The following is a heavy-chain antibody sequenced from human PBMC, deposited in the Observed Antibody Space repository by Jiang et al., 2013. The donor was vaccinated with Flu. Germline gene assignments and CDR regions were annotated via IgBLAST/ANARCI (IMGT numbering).Heavy chain of an antibody. CDR3: ARHESYGSGSYSVWFDP. CDR2: IDPSDSYT. J-gene: IGHJ5*02. V-gene: IGHV5-10-1*01. D-gene: IGHD3-10*01. Sequence: GAEVKKPGESLRISCKGSGYSFTSYWISWVRQMPGKGLEWMGRIDPSDSYTNYSPSFQGHVTISADKSISTAYLQWSSLKASDTAMYYCARHESYGSGSYSVWFDPWGQGTLVTVSS. CDR1: GYSFTSYW.